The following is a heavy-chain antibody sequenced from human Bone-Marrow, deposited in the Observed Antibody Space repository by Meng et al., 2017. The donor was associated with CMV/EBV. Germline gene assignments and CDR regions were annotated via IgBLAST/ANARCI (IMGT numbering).Heavy chain of an antibody. CDR2: IYNSGST. CDR1: GGSISSYY. CDR3: ARGTGYYTLFDY. D-gene: IGHD3/OR15-3a*01. Sequence: GSLRPSCTVSGGSISSYYWSWIRQPPGKGLEWIGYIYNSGSTNYNPSLKSRVTISVDTSKNQFSLKLSSVTAADTAVYYCARGTGYYTLFDYWGQGTLVTVSS. V-gene: IGHV4-59*01. J-gene: IGHJ4*02.